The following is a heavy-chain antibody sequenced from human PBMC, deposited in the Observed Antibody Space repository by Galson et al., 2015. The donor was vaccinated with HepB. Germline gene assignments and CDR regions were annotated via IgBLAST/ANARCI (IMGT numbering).Heavy chain of an antibody. CDR2: ISSSSSYI. J-gene: IGHJ1*01. CDR1: GFTFSSYS. CDR3: AGGYCSSTSCYLYFQH. D-gene: IGHD2-2*01. Sequence: SLRLSCAASGFTFSSYSMNWVRQAPGKGLEWVSSISSSSSYIYYADSVKGRFTISRDNAKNSLYLQMNSLRAKDTAVYYCAGGYCSSTSCYLYFQHWGQGTLVTVSS. V-gene: IGHV3-21*01.